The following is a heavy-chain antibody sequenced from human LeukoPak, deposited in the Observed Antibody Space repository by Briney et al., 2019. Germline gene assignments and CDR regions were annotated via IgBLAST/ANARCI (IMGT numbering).Heavy chain of an antibody. CDR1: GYTFTNYD. V-gene: IGHV1-8*01. D-gene: IGHD2-2*01. CDR3: ARPHCSSTDCHPPEWFDP. CDR2: MNPNSGNT. Sequence: ASVRVSCKTPGYTFTNYDINWVRQATGQGLEWMGGMNPNSGNTGYAQKFQGRVTMTRSTSISSAYLELRSLRSEATAVYYCARPHCSSTDCHPPEWFDPWGQGTLVTVSS. J-gene: IGHJ5*02.